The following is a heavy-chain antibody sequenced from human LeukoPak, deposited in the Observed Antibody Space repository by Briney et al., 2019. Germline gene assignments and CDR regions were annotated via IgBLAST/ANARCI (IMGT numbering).Heavy chain of an antibody. CDR3: ARVAVAGTTSADY. CDR2: MNPNSGNT. Sequence: GASVKVSCKASGYTFTSYDINWVRQATGQGLEWMGWMNPNSGNTGYAQKFQGRGTMTRNTSISTAYMELSSLRSEDTAVYYCARVAVAGTTSADYWGQGTLVTVSP. V-gene: IGHV1-8*01. CDR1: GYTFTSYD. D-gene: IGHD6-19*01. J-gene: IGHJ4*02.